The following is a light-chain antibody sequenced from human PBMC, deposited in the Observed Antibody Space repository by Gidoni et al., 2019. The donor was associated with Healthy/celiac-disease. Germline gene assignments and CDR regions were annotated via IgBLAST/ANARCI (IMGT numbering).Light chain of an antibody. V-gene: IGKV3-11*01. CDR3: QQRSNWPL. Sequence: EIVLTSSPATLSLSPGERATLSCRASQSVSSYLAWYQQKPGQAPRLLIYDASNRATGIPARFSGSGSGTDFTLTISSLEPEDFAVYYCQQRSNWPLFGGGTKVEIK. J-gene: IGKJ4*01. CDR2: DAS. CDR1: QSVSSY.